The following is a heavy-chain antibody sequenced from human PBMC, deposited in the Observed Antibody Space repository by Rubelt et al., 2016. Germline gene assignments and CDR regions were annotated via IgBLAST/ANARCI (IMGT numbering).Heavy chain of an antibody. D-gene: IGHD1-20*01. CDR1: YG. V-gene: IGHV3-30*19. CDR2: ISYDGSNK. CDR3: ARDRYNWNHYYMDV. J-gene: IGHJ6*03. Sequence: YGMHWVRQAPGKGLEWVAVISYDGSNKYYADSVKGRFTISRDNSKNTLYLQMNSLRAEDTAVYYCARDRYNWNHYYMDVWGKGTTVTVSS.